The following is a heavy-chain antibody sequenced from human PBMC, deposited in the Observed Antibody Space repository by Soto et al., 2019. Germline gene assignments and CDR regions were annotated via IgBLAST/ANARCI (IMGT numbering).Heavy chain of an antibody. CDR3: ARVCGGACHNGMDV. J-gene: IGHJ6*02. Sequence: QVQLQESGPGLVKPSQTLSLTCTVSGGSISSGGYYWSWIRQHPGKGLEWIGYIYYSGSTYYNPSLKRRVTLSVDTSKNQFSLKLSSVTAADTAVYYCARVCGGACHNGMDVWGQGTTVTVSS. D-gene: IGHD2-21*02. CDR1: GGSISSGGYY. V-gene: IGHV4-31*03. CDR2: IYYSGST.